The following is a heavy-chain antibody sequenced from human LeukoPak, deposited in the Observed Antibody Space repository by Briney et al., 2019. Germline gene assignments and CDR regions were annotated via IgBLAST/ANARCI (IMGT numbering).Heavy chain of an antibody. CDR3: AREAYDFWSGYPPGGISAYYYYMDV. V-gene: IGHV1-8*01. J-gene: IGHJ6*03. D-gene: IGHD3-3*01. CDR2: MNPNSGNT. Sequence: ASVKVSCKASGYTFTSYDINWVRQATGQGLEWMGWMNPNSGNTGYAQKFQGRVTMTRNTSISTAYMELSSLRSEDTAVYYCAREAYDFWSGYPPGGISAYYYYMDVWGKGTTVAVSS. CDR1: GYTFTSYD.